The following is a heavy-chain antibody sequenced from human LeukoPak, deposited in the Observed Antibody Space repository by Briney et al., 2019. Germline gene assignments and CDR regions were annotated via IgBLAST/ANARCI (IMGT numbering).Heavy chain of an antibody. CDR1: GYTFTGYY. V-gene: IGHV1-2*02. CDR3: ATEGKMVRGVYTDY. J-gene: IGHJ4*02. CDR2: INPNSGGT. D-gene: IGHD3-10*01. Sequence: ASVKVSCKASGYTFTGYYMHWVRQAPGQGLEWMGWINPNSGGTNCAQKFQGRVTMTRDTSISTAYMVLSRLRSDDTAVYYCATEGKMVRGVYTDYWGQGTLVTVS.